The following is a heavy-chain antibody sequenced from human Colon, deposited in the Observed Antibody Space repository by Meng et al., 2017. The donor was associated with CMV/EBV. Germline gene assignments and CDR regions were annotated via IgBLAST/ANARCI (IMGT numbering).Heavy chain of an antibody. Sequence: SVKVSCKASGYTFTGYYMHWVRQAPGQGLEWMGGIIPILGIANYAQKFQGRVTITADKSTSTAYMELSSLRSEDTAVYYCARNPRLYGMDVWGQGTTVTVSS. CDR2: IIPILGIA. CDR3: ARNPRLYGMDV. D-gene: IGHD3-22*01. CDR1: GYTFTGYY. V-gene: IGHV1-69*10. J-gene: IGHJ6*02.